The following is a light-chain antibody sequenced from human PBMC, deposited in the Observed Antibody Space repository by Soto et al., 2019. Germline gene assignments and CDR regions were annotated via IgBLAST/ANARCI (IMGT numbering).Light chain of an antibody. CDR1: QSVSSSY. J-gene: IGKJ4*01. CDR2: GAS. V-gene: IGKV3-20*01. Sequence: IVLTQSPGTLSLSPGERATLSCRASQSVSSSYLAWYQQKPGQARRLLIYGASSRATGIPDRFSGSGSGTDFTLTISRLEPEDFAVYYCQQYGGSPPLTFGGGTKVEIK. CDR3: QQYGGSPPLT.